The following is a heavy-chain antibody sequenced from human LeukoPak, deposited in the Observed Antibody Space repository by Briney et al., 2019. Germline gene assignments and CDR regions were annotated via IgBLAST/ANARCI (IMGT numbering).Heavy chain of an antibody. CDR2: IYPGDSDT. CDR1: GYSFTSYW. J-gene: IGHJ4*02. Sequence: KPGESLKISCKGSGYSFTSYWIGWVRQMPGKGLEWMGIIYPGDSDTRYSPSFQGQVTISADKSISTAYLQWSSLKASDTAMYYCAVRGQYSNAVGYFDYWGQGTLVTVSS. D-gene: IGHD4-11*01. CDR3: AVRGQYSNAVGYFDY. V-gene: IGHV5-51*01.